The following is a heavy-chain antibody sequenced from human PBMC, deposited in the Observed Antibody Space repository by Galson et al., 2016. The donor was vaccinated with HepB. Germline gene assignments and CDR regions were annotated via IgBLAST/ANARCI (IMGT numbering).Heavy chain of an antibody. V-gene: IGHV4-34*01. J-gene: IGHJ6*02. Sequence: ETLSLTCGVSGGSLSGYYWTWIRQPPGKGLEWIGEISHTGTTNYNPSLTSRVTFSVDTSKNHFSLSLISVTAADTAVYYCARLYHYDYIWGTYRGGFYGMDVWGQGTTVTVSS. D-gene: IGHD3-16*02. CDR3: ARLYHYDYIWGTYRGGFYGMDV. CDR1: GGSLSGYY. CDR2: ISHTGTT.